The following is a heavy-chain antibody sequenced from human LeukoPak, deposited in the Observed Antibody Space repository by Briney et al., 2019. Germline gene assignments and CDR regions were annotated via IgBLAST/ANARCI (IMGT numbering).Heavy chain of an antibody. V-gene: IGHV3-30-3*01. CDR3: AKIYDFWSGYPDY. CDR1: GFTFSSNV. J-gene: IGHJ4*02. Sequence: GRSLRLSCGASGFTFSSNVMHWVRQAPGRGLEWVAMISYDGGSKYYADSVKGRFTISRDNSENTLYLQMNSLRAEDTAVYYCAKIYDFWSGYPDYWGQGTLVTVSS. CDR2: ISYDGGSK. D-gene: IGHD3-3*01.